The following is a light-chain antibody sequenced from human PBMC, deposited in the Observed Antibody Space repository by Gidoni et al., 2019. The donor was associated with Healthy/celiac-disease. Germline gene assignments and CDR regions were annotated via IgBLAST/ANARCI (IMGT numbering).Light chain of an antibody. J-gene: IGKJ5*01. V-gene: IGKV1-27*01. CDR1: QGISNY. CDR2: AAS. Sequence: DIQMTQSPSSLSASVGDRVTITCRASQGISNYLTWYQHKPGKVPTLLTYAASTLQSGVPSRFSGSGSGTDFTLTISSLQPEDVATYYCQKYNSAPLITFGQGTRLEIK. CDR3: QKYNSAPLIT.